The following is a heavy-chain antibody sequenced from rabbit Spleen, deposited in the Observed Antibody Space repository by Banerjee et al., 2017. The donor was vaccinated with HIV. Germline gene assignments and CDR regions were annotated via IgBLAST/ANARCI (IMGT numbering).Heavy chain of an antibody. CDR3: ARDYNSGWDL. Sequence: QSLEESGGDLVKPEGSLTLTCTASGFSFSSSYYMCWVRQAPGKGLECIACIYGDRSGSTYYANWAKGRFTISRTSSTTVTLEMTSLTAADTATYFCARDYNSGWDLWGPGTLVTVS. J-gene: IGHJ6*01. D-gene: IGHD4-1*01. CDR1: GFSFSSSYY. CDR2: IYGDRSGST. V-gene: IGHV1S40*01.